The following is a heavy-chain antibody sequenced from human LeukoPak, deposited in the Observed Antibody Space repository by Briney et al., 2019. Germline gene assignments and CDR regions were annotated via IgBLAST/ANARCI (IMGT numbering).Heavy chain of an antibody. D-gene: IGHD3-9*01. V-gene: IGHV3-30*02. Sequence: GGSLRLSCAASGFTFSRNGMHWVRQAPGKGLEWVAFLRYDGSNKYYADSVMGRFTISRDKSKDTLYLQMNSLRTEDTAVYYCARDDPHYDILTGYYPIDYWGQGTLVTVSS. CDR1: GFTFSRNG. CDR2: LRYDGSNK. J-gene: IGHJ4*02. CDR3: ARDDPHYDILTGYYPIDY.